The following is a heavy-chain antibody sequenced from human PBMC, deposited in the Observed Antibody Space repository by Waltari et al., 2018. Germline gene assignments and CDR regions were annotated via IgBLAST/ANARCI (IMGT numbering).Heavy chain of an antibody. Sequence: QVQLVESGGGVVQPGRSLRLPCAASCFTFSTYGMHGVRQAPGKGLEWVAVIWYDGSNKYYADSVKGRFTISRDNSKNTLYLQMNSLRAEDTAVYYCARGVDTAMGIDYWGQGTLVTVSS. D-gene: IGHD5-18*01. CDR2: IWYDGSNK. V-gene: IGHV3-33*01. CDR3: ARGVDTAMGIDY. J-gene: IGHJ4*02. CDR1: CFTFSTYG.